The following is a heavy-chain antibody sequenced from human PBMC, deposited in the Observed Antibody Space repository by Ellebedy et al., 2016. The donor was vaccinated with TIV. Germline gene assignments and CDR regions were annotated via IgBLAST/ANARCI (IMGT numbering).Heavy chain of an antibody. Sequence: GESLNISCVGSGFTFRTYSMNLVRQTPGKGLEWVSSISSRSNYIYYADSVRGRFTISSDNADNSLYLRMDNLRAEDTAATYCSRGPPHYGDVGVRYRFDPWGQGTLVTVAS. CDR1: GFTFRTYS. D-gene: IGHD4-17*01. CDR3: SRGPPHYGDVGVRYRFDP. CDR2: ISSRSNYI. V-gene: IGHV3-21*01. J-gene: IGHJ5*02.